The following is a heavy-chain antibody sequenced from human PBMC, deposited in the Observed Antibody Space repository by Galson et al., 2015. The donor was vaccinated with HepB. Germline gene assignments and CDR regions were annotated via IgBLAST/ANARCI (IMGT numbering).Heavy chain of an antibody. V-gene: IGHV3-23*01. J-gene: IGHJ4*02. D-gene: IGHD3-16*01. CDR2: ITRNGGAT. CDR1: GFTFSNYG. CDR3: DKHGGFDY. Sequence: SLRLSCAASGFTFSNYGMSWVRQAPGKGLEWVAGITRNGGATHYADFVKGRFTISRDNSKNTLYLYMNNLTDGDTAIYYCDKHGGFDYWGQGALVTVSS.